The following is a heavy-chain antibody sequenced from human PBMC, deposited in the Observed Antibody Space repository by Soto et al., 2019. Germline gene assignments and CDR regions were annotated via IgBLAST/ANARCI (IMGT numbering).Heavy chain of an antibody. D-gene: IGHD2-15*01. Sequence: SETLSLTCTVSGASLSSISYYWGLIRQPPGKGLEWVGSIFFTGNIYYNPSLKSGVTISVNTSRDQFSLMVNSVTAADTAVYSCASRHCSSGSYYNPGFHSLGQGAMVTVYS. CDR3: ASRHCSSGSYYNPGFHS. CDR1: GASLSSISYY. CDR2: IFFTGNI. V-gene: IGHV4-39*01. J-gene: IGHJ4*02.